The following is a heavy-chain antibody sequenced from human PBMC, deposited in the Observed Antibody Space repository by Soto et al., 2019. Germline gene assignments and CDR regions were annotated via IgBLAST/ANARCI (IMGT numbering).Heavy chain of an antibody. J-gene: IGHJ6*02. CDR1: GGSFSCYY. CDR3: ARXGLAVVYWSYYYYGMDV. D-gene: IGHD2-15*01. Sequence: SETLSLTCAVYGGSFSCYYWSWIRQPPGKGLEWIGEINHSGSTNYNPSLKSRVTISVDTSKNQFSLKLSSVTAADTAVYYCARXGLAVVYWSYYYYGMDVWGQGTTVTVSS. CDR2: INHSGST. V-gene: IGHV4-34*01.